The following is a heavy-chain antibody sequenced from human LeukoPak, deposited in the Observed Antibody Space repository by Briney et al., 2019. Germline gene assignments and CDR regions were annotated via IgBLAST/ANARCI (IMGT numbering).Heavy chain of an antibody. CDR2: INPRSGGT. CDR1: GYIFTNYY. Sequence: ASVKVSCKASGYIFTNYYMHWVRQAPGQGLEWMGWINPRSGGTNFAQKFQGRVTMTRDTSISAAYMELSRLRSDDTAEYYCASSNEWLGAFDIWGQGTMVTVSS. V-gene: IGHV1-2*02. J-gene: IGHJ3*02. CDR3: ASSNEWLGAFDI. D-gene: IGHD3-3*01.